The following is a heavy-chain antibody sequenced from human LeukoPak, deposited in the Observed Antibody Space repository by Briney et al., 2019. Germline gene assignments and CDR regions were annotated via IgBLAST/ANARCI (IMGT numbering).Heavy chain of an antibody. V-gene: IGHV4-39*07. J-gene: IGHJ3*02. CDR2: IYYSGST. CDR3: ARWPPRGRGWGAFDI. CDR1: GGSISSSSYY. D-gene: IGHD6-19*01. Sequence: SETLSLTCTVSGGSISSSSYYWGWIRQPPGKGLEWIGSIYYSGSTYYNPSLKSRVTISVDTSKNQFSLKLSSVTAADTAVYYCARWPPRGRGWGAFDIWGQGTMVTVSS.